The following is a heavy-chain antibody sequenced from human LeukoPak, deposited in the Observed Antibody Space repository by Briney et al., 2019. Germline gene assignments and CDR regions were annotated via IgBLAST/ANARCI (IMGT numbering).Heavy chain of an antibody. V-gene: IGHV1-69*08. Sequence: SSVKVSCKASGGTFSSYTISWVRQAPGPGLEWMGRTILIFGTANYAQNFKGRVTITADKSTSTAYMELSSLRSEDTAVYYCAKIGGSHAYNFDYWGQGTLVTVSS. CDR3: AKIGGSHAYNFDY. CDR2: TILIFGTA. J-gene: IGHJ4*02. CDR1: GGTFSSYT. D-gene: IGHD3-16*01.